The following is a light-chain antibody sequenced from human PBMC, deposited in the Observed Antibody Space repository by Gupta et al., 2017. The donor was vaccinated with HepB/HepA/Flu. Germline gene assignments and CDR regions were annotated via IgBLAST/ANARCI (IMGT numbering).Light chain of an antibody. CDR2: KAS. J-gene: IGKJ2*03. V-gene: IGKV1-5*03. Sequence: DIQMTQSPSTLSASVGDRVAITCRASQNIDVFLAWYQQKPGKAPNILIYKASTLQSGVPSRFSDSGSGTEFTLTINNIQSDDFATYYCQHSVRFRLSFGQGTKLEIK. CDR3: QHSVRFRLS. CDR1: QNIDVF.